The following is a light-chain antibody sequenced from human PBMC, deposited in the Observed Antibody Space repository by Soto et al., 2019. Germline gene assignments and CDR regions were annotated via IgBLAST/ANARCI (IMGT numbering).Light chain of an antibody. V-gene: IGLV1-44*01. J-gene: IGLJ1*01. Sequence: QSVLTQPPSASGTPGQRVTISCSGSNSNIGSNTVNWYQQLPGTAPKLLIYYDNLRPSGVPDRISGSKSGTSASLAISGLQSDDEADYYCAAWDDSLNGRVFGTGTTVTVL. CDR1: NSNIGSNT. CDR3: AAWDDSLNGRV. CDR2: YDN.